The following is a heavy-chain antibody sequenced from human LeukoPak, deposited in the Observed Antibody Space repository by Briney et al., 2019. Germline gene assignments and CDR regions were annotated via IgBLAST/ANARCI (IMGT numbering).Heavy chain of an antibody. J-gene: IGHJ4*02. CDR1: GGSFSGYY. CDR3: ARGRGNDI. Sequence: SETLSLTCAVYGGSFSGYYWSWIRRPPGKGLEWIGEINHSGSTNYNPSLKSRVTISVDTSKNQFSLKVSSVTAADTGVYYCARGRGNDIWGQGTLVTVSS. CDR2: INHSGST. V-gene: IGHV4-34*01. D-gene: IGHD3-10*01.